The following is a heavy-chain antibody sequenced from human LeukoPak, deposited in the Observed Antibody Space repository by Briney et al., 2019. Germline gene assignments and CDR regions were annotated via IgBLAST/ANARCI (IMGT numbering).Heavy chain of an antibody. D-gene: IGHD2-2*02. CDR1: GGSISSYY. CDR2: IYYSGST. Sequence: SETLSLTCTVSGGSISSYYWSWIRQPPGKGLEWIGYIYYSGSTYYNPSLKCRVTISVDTSKNQFSLKLSSVTAADTAVYYCARLCSSTSCYTYWGQGTLVTVSS. J-gene: IGHJ4*02. CDR3: ARLCSSTSCYTY. V-gene: IGHV4-59*08.